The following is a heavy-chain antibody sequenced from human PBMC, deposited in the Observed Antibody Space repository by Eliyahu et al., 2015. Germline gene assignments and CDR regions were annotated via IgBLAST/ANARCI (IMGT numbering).Heavy chain of an antibody. CDR2: ISSSSSTI. V-gene: IGHV3-48*02. CDR1: GFXFSSYS. Sequence: EVQLVESGGGLVQPGGSXRLSCAASGFXFSSYSMNWVRQAPGKGLXXVSYISSSSSTIYYADSVKGRFTISRDNAKNSLYLQMNSLRDEDTAVYYCARQGSNYDFWSGYSAWGQGTLVTVSS. D-gene: IGHD3-3*01. J-gene: IGHJ5*02. CDR3: ARQGSNYDFWSGYSA.